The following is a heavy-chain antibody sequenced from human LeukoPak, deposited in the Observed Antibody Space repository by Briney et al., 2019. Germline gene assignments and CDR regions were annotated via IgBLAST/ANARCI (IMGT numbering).Heavy chain of an antibody. V-gene: IGHV3-48*03. CDR2: IYSSGSTI. J-gene: IGHJ4*02. CDR3: ARGGWYYFDY. D-gene: IGHD6-19*01. Sequence: GGSLRLSCAASGFTFSSYEMNWVRQATGKGGEWVSYIYSSGSTIQYADSVKGRFTISRDNAKNSLYLQMNSLRAEDTALYYCARGGWYYFDYWGQGTLVTVSS. CDR1: GFTFSSYE.